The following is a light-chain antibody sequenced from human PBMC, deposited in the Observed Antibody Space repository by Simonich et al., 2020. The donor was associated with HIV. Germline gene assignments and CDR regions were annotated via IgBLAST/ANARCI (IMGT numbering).Light chain of an antibody. CDR2: DAS. CDR3: QQFNTYPPFT. V-gene: IGKV1-13*02. Sequence: IQMTQSPSTLSVSVGDRVTITCRASQGISSALAWYQQKPGKAPKLLIYDASSLESGVPSRFSGSGSGTDFTLTISSLQPEDFATYYCQQFNTYPPFTFGPGTKVDIK. CDR1: QGISSA. J-gene: IGKJ3*01.